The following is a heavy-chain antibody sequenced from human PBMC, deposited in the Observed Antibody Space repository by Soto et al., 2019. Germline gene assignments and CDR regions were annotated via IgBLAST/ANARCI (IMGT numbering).Heavy chain of an antibody. J-gene: IGHJ4*02. CDR2: IYHSGST. V-gene: IGHV4-30-2*02. CDR1: GGSISSGFYF. D-gene: IGHD1-1*01. Sequence: SETLSLTCAVSGGSISSGFYFWSWIRQPPGKGLEWIGYIYHSGSTYYNPSLKSRVSISVDRSKNTLYLQMNSLRAEDTAVYYCAKSVYNWNDGFFDYWGQGTLVTVSS. CDR3: AKSVYNWNDGFFDY.